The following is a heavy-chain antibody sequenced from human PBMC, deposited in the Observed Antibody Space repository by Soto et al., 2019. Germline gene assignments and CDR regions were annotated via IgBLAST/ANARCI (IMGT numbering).Heavy chain of an antibody. J-gene: IGHJ5*01. V-gene: IGHV3-49*03. CDR1: GFTFGDYA. Sequence: GSLRLSCTASGFTFGDYAVSCFRQAPGKGLEWVGFIRSRAYGGTTEYAASVKGRCTISRDDSKSIAYRQMNSLKTEDTAGYYWPGDKRVDRFVSWGQGTLVTAPQ. CDR2: IRSRAYGGTT. CDR3: PGDKRVDRFVS. D-gene: IGHD3-9*01.